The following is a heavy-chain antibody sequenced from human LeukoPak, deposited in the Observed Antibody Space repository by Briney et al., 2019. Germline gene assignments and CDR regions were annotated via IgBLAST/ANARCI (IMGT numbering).Heavy chain of an antibody. CDR3: ARARLTYYLDY. Sequence: PSETLSLTCTVSGYSMSSGYYWGWIRQPPGKGLEWIGSIYHSGSTFYNTSLKSRVTVSADTSKNQFSLKLSSVTAADTAVYYCARARLTYYLDYWGQGTLVTVSS. CDR1: GYSMSSGYY. J-gene: IGHJ4*02. CDR2: IYHSGST. V-gene: IGHV4-38-2*02.